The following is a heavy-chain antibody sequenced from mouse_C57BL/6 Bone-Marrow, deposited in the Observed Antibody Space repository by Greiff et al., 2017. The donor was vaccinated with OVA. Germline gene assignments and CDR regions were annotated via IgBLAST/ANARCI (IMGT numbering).Heavy chain of an antibody. J-gene: IGHJ1*03. CDR2: IHPNSGSS. Sequence: QVQLQQPGAELVKPGASVKLSCKASGYTFTSYWMHWVKQRPGQGLEWIGIIHPNSGSSNYNEKSKSKATLTVYKSSSTAYMQHSSLTSEDSAVYYCARWGNYPYWYFDVWGTGTTVTVSA. CDR3: ARWGNYPYWYFDV. V-gene: IGHV1-64*01. CDR1: GYTFTSYW. D-gene: IGHD2-1*01.